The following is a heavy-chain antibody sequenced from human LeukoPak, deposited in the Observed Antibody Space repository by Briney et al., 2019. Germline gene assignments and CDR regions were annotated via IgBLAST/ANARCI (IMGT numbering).Heavy chain of an antibody. J-gene: IGHJ3*02. CDR2: INPSAGST. Sequence: ASVKVSCKASGGTFSSYAISWVRQAPGQGLEWMGIINPSAGSTTYAQKFQGRVTMTRDTSTSTIYMDLSSLRSEDTAVYYCARAMSRSPFDIWGQGTMLTVSS. D-gene: IGHD2-2*01. CDR3: ARAMSRSPFDI. CDR1: GGTFSSYA. V-gene: IGHV1-46*01.